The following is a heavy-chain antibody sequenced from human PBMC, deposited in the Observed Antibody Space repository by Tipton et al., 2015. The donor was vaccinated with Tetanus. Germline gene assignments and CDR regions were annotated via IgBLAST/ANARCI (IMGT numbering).Heavy chain of an antibody. CDR2: IYPGDSDT. CDR3: ARGIDYYDSSGYFSTLDAFDI. Sequence: QLVQSGAEVKKPGESLKISCKGSGYSFTSYWIGWVRQMPGKGLEWMGIIYPGDSDTRYSPSFQGRVTISADKSISTAYLQWSSLKASDTAMYYCARGIDYYDSSGYFSTLDAFDIWGQGTMVPVSS. V-gene: IGHV5-51*01. D-gene: IGHD3-22*01. J-gene: IGHJ3*02. CDR1: GYSFTSYW.